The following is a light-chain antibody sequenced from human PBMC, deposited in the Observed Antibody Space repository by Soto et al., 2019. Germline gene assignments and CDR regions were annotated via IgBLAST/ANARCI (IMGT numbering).Light chain of an antibody. Sequence: QSALTQPASVSGSPGQSITISCTGTSSDVGGYNYVSWYQQHPGKAPKLMIYDVSNRPSGVSNRFSGSKSGNTASLTISGLQDEDEGDYYCSSYTSSSTLDVFGTGTKVTVL. V-gene: IGLV2-14*03. CDR3: SSYTSSSTLDV. CDR2: DVS. J-gene: IGLJ1*01. CDR1: SSDVGGYNY.